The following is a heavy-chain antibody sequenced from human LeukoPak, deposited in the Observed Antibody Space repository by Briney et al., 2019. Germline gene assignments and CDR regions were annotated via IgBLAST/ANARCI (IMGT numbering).Heavy chain of an antibody. CDR1: GFTFSHYW. V-gene: IGHV3-7*04. CDR2: IKQDGSEK. J-gene: IGHJ4*02. CDR3: ARDLYASGSYDF. Sequence: GGSLRLSCAASGFTFSHYWMSWVRQAPGKGLEWVANIKQDGSEKNYVDSVKGRFTISRDNAKNSLYLQMNILRAEDTAVYYCARDLYASGSYDFWGQGTLVTVSS. D-gene: IGHD3-10*01.